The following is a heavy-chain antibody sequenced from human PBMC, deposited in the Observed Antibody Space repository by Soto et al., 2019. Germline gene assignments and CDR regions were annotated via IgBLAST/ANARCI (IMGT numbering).Heavy chain of an antibody. Sequence: ASVKVSCKASGYTFTSYGISGVRQAPGQGLEWMGWISAYNGNTNYAQKLQGRVTMTTDTSTSTAYMELRSLRSDDTAVYSCARDSQYYHSTGYYHDWCQCILVTVCS. D-gene: IGHD3-22*01. CDR3: ARDSQYYHSTGYYHD. CDR1: GYTFTSYG. V-gene: IGHV1-18*04. J-gene: IGHJ1*01. CDR2: ISAYNGNT.